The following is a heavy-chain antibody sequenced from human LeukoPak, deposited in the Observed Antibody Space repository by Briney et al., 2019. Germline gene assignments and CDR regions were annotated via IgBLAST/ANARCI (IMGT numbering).Heavy chain of an antibody. V-gene: IGHV3-21*01. D-gene: IGHD5-18*01. CDR2: ISSSSSYI. Sequence: PGGSLRLSCAASGFTFSSYSMNWVRQAPGKGLEWVSSISSSSSYIYYADSVKGRFTISRDNAKNSLYLQMNSLRAEDTAVYYCAMPMDTAMVKTKDSWGQGTLVTVSS. CDR1: GFTFSSYS. J-gene: IGHJ4*02. CDR3: AMPMDTAMVKTKDS.